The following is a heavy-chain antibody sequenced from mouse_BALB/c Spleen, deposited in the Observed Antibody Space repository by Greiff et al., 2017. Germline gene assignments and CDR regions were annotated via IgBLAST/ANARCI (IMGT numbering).Heavy chain of an antibody. CDR2: IYPSDSYT. CDR1: GYTFTSYW. J-gene: IGHJ4*01. V-gene: IGHV1-69*02. Sequence: QVQLQQPGAELVRPGASVKLSCKASGYTFTSYWINWVKQRPGQGLEWIGNIYPSDSYTNYNQKFKDKATLTVDKSSSTAYMQLSSPTSEDSAVYYCTRRKEGYCMDYWGQGTSVTVSS. CDR3: TRRKEGYCMDY. D-gene: IGHD2-3*01.